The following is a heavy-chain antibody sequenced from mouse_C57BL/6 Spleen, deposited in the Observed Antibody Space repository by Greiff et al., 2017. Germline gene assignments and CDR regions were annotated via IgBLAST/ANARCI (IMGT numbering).Heavy chain of an antibody. J-gene: IGHJ4*01. V-gene: IGHV1-52*01. CDR2: IDPSDSET. CDR1: GYTFTSYW. D-gene: IGHD1-1*01. CDR3: ARPYGSSYGYAMDY. Sequence: QVQLKQPGAELVRPGSSVKLSCKASGYTFTSYWMHWVKQRPIQGLEWIGNIDPSDSETHYNQKFKDKATLTVDKSSSTAYMQLSSLTSEDSAVYYCARPYGSSYGYAMDYWGQGTSVTVSS.